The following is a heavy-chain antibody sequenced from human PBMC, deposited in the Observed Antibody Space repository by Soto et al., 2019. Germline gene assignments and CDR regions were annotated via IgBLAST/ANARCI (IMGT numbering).Heavy chain of an antibody. V-gene: IGHV1-8*01. CDR3: ARAITDYGMAV. D-gene: IGHD1-20*01. Sequence: QVQLVQSGAEVKKPGASVKVSCKASGYTFTSYDINWVRQATGQGLEWMGWMNPNSGNTAYAQKFPGRVTTTSNTSISTAYMELSSLTSEDPAVYFCARAITDYGMAVWRQGSTVPVSS. CDR1: GYTFTSYD. J-gene: IGHJ6*02. CDR2: MNPNSGNT.